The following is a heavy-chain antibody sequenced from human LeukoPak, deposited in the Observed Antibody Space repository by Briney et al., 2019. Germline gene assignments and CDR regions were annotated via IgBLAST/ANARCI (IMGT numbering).Heavy chain of an antibody. CDR1: GFTFSAYA. V-gene: IGHV3-74*01. CDR2: IISDGSST. CDR3: ARQFDS. J-gene: IGHJ4*02. Sequence: GGSLRLSCEASGFTFSAYAMTWVRQAPGKGLVWVSRIISDGSSTSYADSVKGRFTISRDNAKNSLYLQMNSLRDEDTAVYYCARQFDSWGQGIPVTVPS.